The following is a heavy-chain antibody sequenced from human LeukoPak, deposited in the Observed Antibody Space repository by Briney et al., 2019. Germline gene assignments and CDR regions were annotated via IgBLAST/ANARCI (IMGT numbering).Heavy chain of an antibody. D-gene: IGHD3-22*01. V-gene: IGHV4-4*07. CDR2: IYTSGST. Sequence: SETLSLTCTVSGGSISSYYWSWIRQPAGKGLEWIGRIYTSGSTNYNPSLRSRVTMSVDTSKNQFSLKLSSVTAADTAVYYCARGIYVYYDSSGYLDWLDPWGQGTLVTVSS. CDR3: ARGIYVYYDSSGYLDWLDP. J-gene: IGHJ5*02. CDR1: GGSISSYY.